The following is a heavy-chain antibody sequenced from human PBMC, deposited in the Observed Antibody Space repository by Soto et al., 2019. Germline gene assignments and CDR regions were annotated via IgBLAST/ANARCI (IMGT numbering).Heavy chain of an antibody. J-gene: IGHJ3*02. Sequence: QVQLVQSGAEVKKPGSSVKVSCKASGGTFSSYAISWVRQAPGQGLEWMGGIIPIFGTANYAQKFQGRVTITVDESTSTAYMELSSLRSEDTAVYYCAGGIIRNYYDTSGDAFDIWGQGTMVTVSS. CDR3: AGGIIRNYYDTSGDAFDI. V-gene: IGHV1-69*12. CDR2: IIPIFGTA. CDR1: GGTFSSYA. D-gene: IGHD3-22*01.